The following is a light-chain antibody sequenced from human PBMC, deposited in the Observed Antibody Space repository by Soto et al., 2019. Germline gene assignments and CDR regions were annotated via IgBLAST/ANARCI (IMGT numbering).Light chain of an antibody. V-gene: IGKV3-20*01. J-gene: IGKJ2*01. CDR2: GAS. CDR3: QQCAVSPKT. Sequence: EIVLTQSPGTLSLSPGERATLSCRANQSVSSIYLAWYQQKPGQAPRLLIYGASSRATGIPDRFSGSGSGTDFTLTISRLEPEDFAVYYCQQCAVSPKTFGRGTKLEIK. CDR1: QSVSSIY.